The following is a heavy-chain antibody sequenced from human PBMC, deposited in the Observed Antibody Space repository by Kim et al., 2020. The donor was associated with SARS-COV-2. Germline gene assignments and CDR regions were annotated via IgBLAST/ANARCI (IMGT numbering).Heavy chain of an antibody. D-gene: IGHD4-17*01. CDR2: INPNSGGT. CDR1: GYTFTGYY. J-gene: IGHJ5*02. Sequence: ASVKVSCKASGYTFTGYYMHWVRQAPGQGLEWMGWINPNSGGTNYAQKFQGRVTMTRDTSISTAYMELSRLRSDDTAVYYCARDLGPTVRLIREVNWFDPWGQGTLVTVSS. V-gene: IGHV1-2*02. CDR3: ARDLGPTVRLIREVNWFDP.